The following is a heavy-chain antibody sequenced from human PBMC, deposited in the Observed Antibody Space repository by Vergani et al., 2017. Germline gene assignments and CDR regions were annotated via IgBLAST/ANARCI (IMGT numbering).Heavy chain of an antibody. CDR1: GGTFSSYA. D-gene: IGHD2-15*01. Sequence: QVQLVQSGAEVKKPGSSVKVSCKASGGTFSSYAISWVRQAPGQGLEWMGGIIPIFGTANYAQKFQGRVTITADESTSTAYMELSSLRSEDTAVYYCARVCGGSGGSCRYPGWFEPWGQGTLVTVSS. CDR2: IIPIFGTA. V-gene: IGHV1-69*01. J-gene: IGHJ5*02. CDR3: ARVCGGSGGSCRYPGWFEP.